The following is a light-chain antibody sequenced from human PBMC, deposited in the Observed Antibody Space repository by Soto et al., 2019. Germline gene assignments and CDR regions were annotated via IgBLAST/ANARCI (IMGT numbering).Light chain of an antibody. V-gene: IGLV2-14*02. Sequence: QSVLTQPASVSGSPGQSITISCTGTSTDPATYDLVSWYQQHPGKAPQLIIYAVTDRPSGVSSRFSGSKSGNTASLTISGLQAEDEADYYCSSYTSSSTLFGTGTKVTVL. CDR3: SSYTSSSTL. CDR2: AVT. J-gene: IGLJ1*01. CDR1: STDPATYDL.